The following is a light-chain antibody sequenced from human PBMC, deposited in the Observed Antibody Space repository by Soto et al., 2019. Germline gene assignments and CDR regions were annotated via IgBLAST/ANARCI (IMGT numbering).Light chain of an antibody. CDR1: QAMSTY. V-gene: IGKV1-9*01. J-gene: IGKJ4*01. CDR2: SAS. Sequence: DIQLTQSPSFLSASVGDTVTITCRASQAMSTYLAWYQQKPGKVPKLLIRSASTLQSGVPPRFSGGGSGTEFTLTISTLQPDDSGIYYCQQLNGYQLAFGGGTKVEIK. CDR3: QQLNGYQLA.